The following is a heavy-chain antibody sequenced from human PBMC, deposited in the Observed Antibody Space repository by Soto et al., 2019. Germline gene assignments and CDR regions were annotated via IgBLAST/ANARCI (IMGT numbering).Heavy chain of an antibody. CDR2: IYSGGST. CDR3: ARAPRAVRGYGFDY. D-gene: IGHD6-19*01. CDR1: GFTVSSNY. Sequence: GGSLRLSCAASGFTVSSNYMSWVRQAPGKGLEWVSVIYSGGSTYYADSVKGRFTISRDNSKNTLYLQMNSLRAEDTAVYYCARAPRAVRGYGFDYWGQGTLVTVSS. V-gene: IGHV3-66*01. J-gene: IGHJ4*02.